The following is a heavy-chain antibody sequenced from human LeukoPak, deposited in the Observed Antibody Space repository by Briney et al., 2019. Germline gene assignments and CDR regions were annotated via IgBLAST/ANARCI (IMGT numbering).Heavy chain of an antibody. D-gene: IGHD1-26*01. CDR2: INHSGST. Sequence: SETLSLTCAVYGGSFSGYYWSWIRQPPGKGLEWIGEINHSGSTNYNPSLKSRVTISVDTSKNQFSLKLSSVTAADTAVYYCARSPRSNSGSYLTIDYWGQGTLVTVSS. V-gene: IGHV4-34*01. CDR3: ARSPRSNSGSYLTIDY. J-gene: IGHJ4*02. CDR1: GGSFSGYY.